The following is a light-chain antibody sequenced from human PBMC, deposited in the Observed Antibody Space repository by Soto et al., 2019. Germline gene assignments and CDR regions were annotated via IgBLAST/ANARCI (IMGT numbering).Light chain of an antibody. V-gene: IGLV1-51*01. CDR3: GTWDSSLSGGV. CDR2: DNI. Sequence: QSVLTQPPSVSAAPGQTVTISCSGSNSNIGTKNVCWYQQLPGTVPKLLIYDNIKRPSGIPDRFSASKSGTSATLAITGLQTGDEADYYCGTWDSSLSGGVVGGGTKVTVL. J-gene: IGLJ2*01. CDR1: NSNIGTKN.